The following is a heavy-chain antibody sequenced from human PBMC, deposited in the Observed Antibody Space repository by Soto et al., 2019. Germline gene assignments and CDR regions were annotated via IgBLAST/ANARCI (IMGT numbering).Heavy chain of an antibody. CDR3: ARDDGGNYYDSRLDAFDI. Sequence: QLVQSGGEVRESGASVKVSCKTSGFSFSNSGISWVRQGPGQGLEWIGWISAFSTETNYAQKYRGRVTMTTDTSTNTAYMDLRNLRSDDTAVYYCARDDGGNYYDSRLDAFDIWGQGTLVTVSS. J-gene: IGHJ3*02. CDR1: GFSFSNSG. V-gene: IGHV1-18*01. D-gene: IGHD3-22*01. CDR2: ISAFSTET.